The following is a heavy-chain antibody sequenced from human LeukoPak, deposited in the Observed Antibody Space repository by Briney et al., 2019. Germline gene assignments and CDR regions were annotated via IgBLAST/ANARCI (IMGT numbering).Heavy chain of an antibody. CDR1: GFTFSSYA. CDR3: AKDLGYYYDSSGYYGYFDY. Sequence: GGSLRLSCAASGFTFSSYAMSWLRQAPGKGLEWVSAISGSGGSTYYADSVKGRFTISRDNSKNTLYLQMNSLRAEDTAVYYCAKDLGYYYDSSGYYGYFDYWGQGTLVTVSS. D-gene: IGHD3-22*01. V-gene: IGHV3-23*01. J-gene: IGHJ4*02. CDR2: ISGSGGST.